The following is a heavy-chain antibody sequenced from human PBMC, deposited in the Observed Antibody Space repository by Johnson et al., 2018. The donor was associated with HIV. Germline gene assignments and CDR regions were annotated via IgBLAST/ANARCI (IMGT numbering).Heavy chain of an antibody. J-gene: IGHJ3*02. CDR1: GLSFSNFG. D-gene: IGHD3-9*01. V-gene: IGHV3-30*02. CDR3: AKDIRLVSAYYDILSGTSFDAFDI. CDR2: IRYDGSNK. Sequence: QVQLVESGGGVVQPGKSLTLSCVVSGLSFSNFGIHWVRQAPGKGPEWVAFIRYDGSNKYYADSVKGRFTISRDNSKNTLYLQMNSLRVEDTAVYYCAKDIRLVSAYYDILSGTSFDAFDIWGQGTMVTVSS.